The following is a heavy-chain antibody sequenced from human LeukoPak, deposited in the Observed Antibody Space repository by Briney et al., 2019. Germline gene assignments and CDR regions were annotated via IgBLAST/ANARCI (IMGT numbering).Heavy chain of an antibody. CDR1: GFTFSSYS. CDR2: ISSSSSYI. V-gene: IGHV3-21*01. CDR3: ARGYCSSTSCFFAFDI. J-gene: IGHJ3*02. D-gene: IGHD2-2*01. Sequence: GGPLRLSCAASGFTFSSYSMNWVRQTPGKGLEWVSSISSSSSYIYYADSLKGRFTISRDNAKNSLYLQMNSLRAEDTAVYYCARGYCSSTSCFFAFDIWGQGTMVTVSS.